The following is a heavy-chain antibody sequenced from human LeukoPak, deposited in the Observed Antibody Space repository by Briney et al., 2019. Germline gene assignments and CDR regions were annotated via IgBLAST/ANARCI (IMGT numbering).Heavy chain of an antibody. D-gene: IGHD1-26*01. CDR2: INRGGSES. Sequence: PGGSLRLSCAASGFTFTDYWMTWIRQVPGKGLEWVANINRGGSESYYVDSVKGRFTISRDNAKNSLYLQMDSLRVEDTAVYYCARVGAWELQRVFDYWGQATLVTVSS. CDR3: ARVGAWELQRVFDY. J-gene: IGHJ4*02. CDR1: GFTFTDYW. V-gene: IGHV3-7*01.